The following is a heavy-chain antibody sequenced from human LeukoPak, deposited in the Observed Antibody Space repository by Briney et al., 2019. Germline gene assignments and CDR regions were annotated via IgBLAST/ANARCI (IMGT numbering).Heavy chain of an antibody. V-gene: IGHV1-69*13. CDR3: ARHQEAAAASGYSDY. J-gene: IGHJ4*02. CDR2: FIPIFGTT. D-gene: IGHD2-2*01. CDR1: GSTFSSDA. Sequence: ASVKVSCKASGSTFSSDAISWVRQAPGQGLEWMGGFIPIFGTTNFAQKFRGRVTITADESTGTAYMELSSLRSDDTAMYYCARHQEAAAASGYSDYWGQGTLLTVSS.